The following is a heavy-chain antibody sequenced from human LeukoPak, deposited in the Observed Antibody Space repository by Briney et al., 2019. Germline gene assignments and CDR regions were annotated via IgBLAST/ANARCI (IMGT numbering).Heavy chain of an antibody. CDR2: ISSSSSYI. J-gene: IGHJ3*02. D-gene: IGHD3-22*01. V-gene: IGHV3-21*01. CDR1: GFTFSSYS. CDR3: ARDTRAIVVVRGDAFDI. Sequence: PGGSLRLSCAASGFTFSSYSMNWVRQAPGKGLEWVSSISSSSSYIYYADSVKGRFTISRDNAKNSLYLQMNSLRAEDTAVYYCARDTRAIVVVRGDAFDIWGQGTMVTVSS.